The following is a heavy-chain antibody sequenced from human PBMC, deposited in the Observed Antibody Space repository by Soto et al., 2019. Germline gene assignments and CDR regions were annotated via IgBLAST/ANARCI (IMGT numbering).Heavy chain of an antibody. CDR3: ARVVPGAEAWFGP. Sequence: ASVKVSCKTSGYTFSNYGITWVRQAPGQALEWLGWISLYSDGTNYAQKFQGRVSMTTDTSTTTAYMELRSLRSDGTAVYYCARVVPGAEAWFGPWGQGTLVTVSS. D-gene: IGHD1-26*01. J-gene: IGHJ5*02. CDR2: ISLYSDGT. V-gene: IGHV1-18*01. CDR1: GYTFSNYG.